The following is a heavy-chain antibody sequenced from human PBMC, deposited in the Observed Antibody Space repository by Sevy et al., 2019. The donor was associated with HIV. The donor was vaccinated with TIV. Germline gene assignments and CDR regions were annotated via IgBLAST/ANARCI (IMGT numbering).Heavy chain of an antibody. CDR3: AKGGGGHYDPDEIGYYFYYYNMDV. D-gene: IGHD3-22*01. CDR2: ISGSGTRT. J-gene: IGHJ6*03. CDR1: GFSFDSYG. V-gene: IGHV3-23*01. Sequence: GGSLRLSCAVSGFSFDSYGMTWVRQAPGKGLEWVSGISGSGTRTYYADSVKGRFSISRDNSKNRMYLQMNSLRSEEGAIYYCAKGGGGHYDPDEIGYYFYYYNMDVWGKGTTVTVSS.